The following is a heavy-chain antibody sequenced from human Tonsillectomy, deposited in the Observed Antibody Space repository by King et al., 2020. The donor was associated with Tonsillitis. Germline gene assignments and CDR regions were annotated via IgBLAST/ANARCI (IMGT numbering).Heavy chain of an antibody. V-gene: IGHV3-33*08. D-gene: IGHD1-26*01. CDR2: IWYDGSNK. CDR1: GFTFSSYA. J-gene: IGHJ4*02. Sequence: VQLVESGGGVVQPGRSLRLSCAASGFTFSSYAMHWVRQAPGKGLEWVAVIWYDGSNKYYADSVKARFTISRDNSKNTLYLQMNSLRAEDTAVYYWARDGGSGTYSHFDYWGQGTLVTVSS. CDR3: ARDGGSGTYSHFDY.